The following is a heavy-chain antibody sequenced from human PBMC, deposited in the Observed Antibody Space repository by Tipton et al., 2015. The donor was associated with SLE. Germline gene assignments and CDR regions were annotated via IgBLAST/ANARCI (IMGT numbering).Heavy chain of an antibody. J-gene: IGHJ6*02. CDR1: GGTFSSYA. V-gene: IGHV1-69*05. CDR2: ITPILGIA. Sequence: QLVQSGPEVKKPGSSVKVSCKASGGTFSSYAISWVRQAPGQGLEWMGGITPILGIANYAQKFQGRVTITTDESTSTAYMELSSLRSEDAAVYYCATGEWVVATLRYYYGMDVWGQGTTVTVSS. D-gene: IGHD2-15*01. CDR3: ATGEWVVATLRYYYGMDV.